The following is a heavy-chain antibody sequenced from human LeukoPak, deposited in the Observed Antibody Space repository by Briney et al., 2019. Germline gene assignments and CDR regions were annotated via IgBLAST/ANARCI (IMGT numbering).Heavy chain of an antibody. V-gene: IGHV3-74*01. CDR3: NPYYYDSSGYYYDY. CDR2: INSDGSST. CDR1: GFTFSSYW. Sequence: PGGSLRLSCAASGFTFSSYWMHWVRQAPGKGLVWVSRINSDGSSTSYADSVKGRFTISRDNAKNTLYLQMNSLRAEDTAVYYCNPYYYDSSGYYYDYWGQGTLVTVSS. D-gene: IGHD3-22*01. J-gene: IGHJ4*02.